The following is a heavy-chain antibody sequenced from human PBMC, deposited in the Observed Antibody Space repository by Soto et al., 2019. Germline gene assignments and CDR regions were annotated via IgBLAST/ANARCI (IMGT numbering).Heavy chain of an antibody. J-gene: IGHJ6*02. CDR3: ARSDNRNSLYGVDV. D-gene: IGHD1-7*01. Sequence: KAXGTLSLTCAVNGGSLSGYYWSWIRQSPGKGLEWIGEINHRGSSDYNPSLKSRVTISIDASKNHVTLELTSVTAADTAVYYCARSDNRNSLYGVDVWGQGTAVTVSS. CDR2: INHRGSS. V-gene: IGHV4-34*01. CDR1: GGSLSGYY.